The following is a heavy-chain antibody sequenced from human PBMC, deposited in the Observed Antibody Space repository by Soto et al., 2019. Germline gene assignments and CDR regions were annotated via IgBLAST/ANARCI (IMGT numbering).Heavy chain of an antibody. CDR3: AREYYYDSSGYYAY. CDR1: GGTFSSYA. CDR2: IIPIFGTA. V-gene: IGHV1-69*13. J-gene: IGHJ4*02. Sequence: SVKVSCKASGGTFSSYAISWVRQAPGQGLEWMGGIIPIFGTANYAQKFQGRVTITADESTSTAYMELSSLRSEDTAVYYCAREYYYDSSGYYAYWGQGTLVTVSS. D-gene: IGHD3-22*01.